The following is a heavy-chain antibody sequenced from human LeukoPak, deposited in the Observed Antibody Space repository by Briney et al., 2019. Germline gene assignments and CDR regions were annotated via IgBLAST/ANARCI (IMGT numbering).Heavy chain of an antibody. D-gene: IGHD6-13*01. J-gene: IGHJ5*02. Sequence: GGSLRLSCAASGFTFSSYSMNWVRQAPGKGLEWVSSISSSSSYIYYADSEKGRFTISRDNAKNSLYLQMNSLRAEDTAVYYCARSLGGSSSWYWWFDPWGQGTLVTVSS. CDR2: ISSSSSYI. CDR3: ARSLGGSSSWYWWFDP. V-gene: IGHV3-21*01. CDR1: GFTFSSYS.